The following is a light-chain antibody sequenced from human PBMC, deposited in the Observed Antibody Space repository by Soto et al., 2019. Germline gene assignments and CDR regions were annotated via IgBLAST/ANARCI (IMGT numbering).Light chain of an antibody. J-gene: IGLJ1*01. CDR1: SSDVGGYNY. Sequence: QSALTQPASVSESPGQSVTISCTGTSSDVGGYNYVSWYQQHPGKAPKLMIYEVNNRPSGISNRLSGSKSGNTASLTISGLQAEDEADYYCSSFTSTSTYVFGTETKVTVL. V-gene: IGLV2-14*01. CDR2: EVN. CDR3: SSFTSTSTYV.